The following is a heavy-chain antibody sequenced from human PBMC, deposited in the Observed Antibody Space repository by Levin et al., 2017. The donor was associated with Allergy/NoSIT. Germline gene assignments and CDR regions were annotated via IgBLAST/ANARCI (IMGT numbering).Heavy chain of an antibody. Sequence: GGSLRLSCAASGFTFSTYAMTWVRQAPGKGLEWVSIIGSGNGRTYYADSVKGRFTISRDNSKNTLFLQMNSLRADDTALYYCARSDFGGGCLGEAFDIWGKGTVVTVSS. D-gene: IGHD2-15*01. CDR3: ARSDFGGGCLGEAFDI. J-gene: IGHJ3*02. CDR2: IGSGNGRT. V-gene: IGHV3-23*01. CDR1: GFTFSTYA.